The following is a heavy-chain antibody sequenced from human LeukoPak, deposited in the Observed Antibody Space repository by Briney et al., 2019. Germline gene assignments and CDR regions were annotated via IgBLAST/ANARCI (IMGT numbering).Heavy chain of an antibody. CDR3: AKDVEVFYVLTDFSPYGMDV. Sequence: GRSLRLSCAASGFTFDDYAMHWVRQAPGKGLEWVSGISWNSGSIGYADSVKGRFTISRDKSKKTLYLQMNSLRAEDTAIYYCAKDVEVFYVLTDFSPYGMDVWGQGTTVTVSS. CDR1: GFTFDDYA. CDR2: ISWNSGSI. D-gene: IGHD2/OR15-2a*01. V-gene: IGHV3-9*01. J-gene: IGHJ6*02.